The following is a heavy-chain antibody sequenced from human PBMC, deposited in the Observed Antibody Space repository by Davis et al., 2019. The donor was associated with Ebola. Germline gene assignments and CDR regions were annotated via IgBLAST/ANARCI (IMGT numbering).Heavy chain of an antibody. CDR2: ISAYNGNT. V-gene: IGHV1-18*01. J-gene: IGHJ4*02. CDR3: ARWEGYYNFWSGHQIGYFDY. Sequence: ASVKVSCKASGYTFISYGTSWVRQAPCHGLDWTRWISAYNGNTNYAQKFQGRVTMTTDTSTGTAYMELRSLRSDDTAVYYCARWEGYYNFWSGHQIGYFDYWGQGTLVTVSS. CDR1: GYTFISYG. D-gene: IGHD3-3*01.